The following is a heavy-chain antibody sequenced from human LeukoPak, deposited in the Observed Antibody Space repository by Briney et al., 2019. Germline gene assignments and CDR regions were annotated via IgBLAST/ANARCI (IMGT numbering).Heavy chain of an antibody. D-gene: IGHD6-13*01. CDR1: GGSFSGYY. CDR2: INHSGST. V-gene: IGHV4-34*01. CDR3: ASVYIAAAGTESTAYFDY. J-gene: IGHJ4*02. Sequence: TSETLSLTCAVYGGSFSGYYWRWIRQPPGKGMEWIGEINHSGSTNSHTSLKSRVTISVDTSKNQFSLKLSSVTAADTAVYYCASVYIAAAGTESTAYFDYWGQGTLVTVSS.